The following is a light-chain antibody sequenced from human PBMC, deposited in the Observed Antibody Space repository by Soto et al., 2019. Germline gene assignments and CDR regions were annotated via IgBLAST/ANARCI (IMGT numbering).Light chain of an antibody. Sequence: EIVLTQSPGTLSLSPGERATLSCRASQSVTNNYLAWYQQKPGQAPRLLIYDASDRATGIPDRFSGSGSGTDFTLTINRLEPEDFAVYYCQQCATAPLTFGQWTRVETK. CDR1: QSVTNNY. CDR3: QQCATAPLT. J-gene: IGKJ1*01. V-gene: IGKV3-20*01. CDR2: DAS.